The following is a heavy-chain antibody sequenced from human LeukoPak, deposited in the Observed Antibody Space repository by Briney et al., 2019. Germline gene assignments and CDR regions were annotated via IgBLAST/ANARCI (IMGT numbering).Heavy chain of an antibody. CDR1: GYTFTSYG. CDR2: IIPIFGTA. Sequence: GASVKVSCKASGYTFTSYGISWVRQAPGQGLEWMGGIIPIFGTANYAQKFQGRVTITTDESTSTAYMELSSLRSEDTAVYYCARSNADSGSYFPFDYWGQGALVTVSS. D-gene: IGHD1-26*01. V-gene: IGHV1-69*05. CDR3: ARSNADSGSYFPFDY. J-gene: IGHJ4*02.